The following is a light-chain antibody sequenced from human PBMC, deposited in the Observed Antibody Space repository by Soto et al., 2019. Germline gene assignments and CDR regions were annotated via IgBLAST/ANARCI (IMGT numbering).Light chain of an antibody. V-gene: IGLV4-60*03. CDR3: EIWDSNFWV. CDR1: SGHSSYI. CDR2: LEGSGSY. Sequence: QPVLTQSSSASAALGSSVKLTCTLSSGHSSYIIAWHQQQPGKAPRYLMKLEGSGSYNKGSGVPDRFSGSSSGADRYLTISNLQSEDEADYYCEIWDSNFWVFGGGTKLTVL. J-gene: IGLJ3*02.